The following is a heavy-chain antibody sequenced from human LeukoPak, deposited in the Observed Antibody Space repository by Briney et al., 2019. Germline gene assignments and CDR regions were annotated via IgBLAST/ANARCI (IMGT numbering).Heavy chain of an antibody. CDR1: GGTFSSYA. CDR2: IIPIFGTA. D-gene: IGHD6-19*01. CDR3: AREGSSSGWWRALDI. V-gene: IGHV1-69*13. Sequence: SVKVSCKASGGTFSSYAISWVRQAPGQGLEWMGGIIPIFGTANYAQKFQGRVTITADESTSTAYMELSSLRSEDTAVYYCAREGSSSGWWRALDIWGQGTMVTVSS. J-gene: IGHJ3*02.